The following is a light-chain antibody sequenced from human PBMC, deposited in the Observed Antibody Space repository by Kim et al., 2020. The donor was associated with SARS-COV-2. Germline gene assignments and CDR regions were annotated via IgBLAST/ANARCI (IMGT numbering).Light chain of an antibody. CDR3: QQYNNWSPYT. Sequence: VSPGETATLSCRASQSIDNNLAWYQQKPGQAPRLLIYATSTRATGIPARFSGSGSETEFTLTITNLQSEDFAVYYCQQYNNWSPYTFGQGTKLEI. CDR2: ATS. J-gene: IGKJ2*01. V-gene: IGKV3-15*01. CDR1: QSIDNN.